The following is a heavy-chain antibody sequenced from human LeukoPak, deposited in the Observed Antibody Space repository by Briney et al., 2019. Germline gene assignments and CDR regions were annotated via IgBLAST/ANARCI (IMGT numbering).Heavy chain of an antibody. CDR2: IIPILGVA. CDR3: ARERGEYYFDY. D-gene: IGHD3-10*01. J-gene: IGHJ4*02. CDR1: VGTFSSFA. Sequence: SSVKVSFKASVGTFSSFAVSWVRQAPGQGLEWMRGIIPILGVANYAQNFQGRVTITADTSTSTAYMELSSLRSEDTAAYYCARERGEYYFDYWGQGTLVTVSS. V-gene: IGHV1-69*04.